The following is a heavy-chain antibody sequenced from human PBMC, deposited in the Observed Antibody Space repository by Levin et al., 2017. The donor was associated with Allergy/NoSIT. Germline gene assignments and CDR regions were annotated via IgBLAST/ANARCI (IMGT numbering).Heavy chain of an antibody. Sequence: GESLKISCAASGFTFSDYYMSWIRQAPGKGLEWVSYISSSGSTIYYADSVKGRFTISRDNAKNSLYLQMNSLRAEDTAVYYCARRVRGWYVFDYWGQGTLVTVSS. CDR3: ARRVRGWYVFDY. D-gene: IGHD6-19*01. V-gene: IGHV3-11*01. CDR1: GFTFSDYY. CDR2: ISSSGSTI. J-gene: IGHJ4*02.